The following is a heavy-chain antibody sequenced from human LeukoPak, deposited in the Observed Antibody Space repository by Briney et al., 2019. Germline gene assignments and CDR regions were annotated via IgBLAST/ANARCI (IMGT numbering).Heavy chain of an antibody. CDR2: IWYDGTKT. J-gene: IGHJ3*02. V-gene: IGHV3-33*01. D-gene: IGHD4-17*01. CDR1: GFTFSSYG. Sequence: PGGSLRLSCAASGFTFSSYGMHWVRQAPGKGLEWVAVIWYDGTKTYYVDSVKGRFTISRDDSKNTLYMQMNSLRVEDTAVYFCARSQYGDYSGHDAFDIWGQGTMVTVSS. CDR3: ARSQYGDYSGHDAFDI.